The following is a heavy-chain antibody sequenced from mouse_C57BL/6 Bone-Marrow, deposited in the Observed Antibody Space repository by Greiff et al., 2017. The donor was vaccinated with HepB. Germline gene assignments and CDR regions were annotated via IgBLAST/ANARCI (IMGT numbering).Heavy chain of an antibody. J-gene: IGHJ1*03. CDR2: IDPANGNT. CDR1: GFNIKNTY. Sequence: EVKLVESVAELVRPGASVKLSCTASGFNIKNTYMHWVKQRPEQGLEWIGRIDPANGNTKYAPKFQGKATITADTSSSTAYMQLSSLTSADSAVYYCAREGYYGSSHWYFDVWGTGTTVTVSS. D-gene: IGHD1-1*01. CDR3: AREGYYGSSHWYFDV. V-gene: IGHV14-3*01.